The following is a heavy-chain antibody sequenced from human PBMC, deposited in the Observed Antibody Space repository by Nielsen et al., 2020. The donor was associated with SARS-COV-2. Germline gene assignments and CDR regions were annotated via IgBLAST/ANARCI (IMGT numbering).Heavy chain of an antibody. CDR2: IYSGGST. CDR3: ARVSRADSAPLFDY. D-gene: IGHD3-22*01. V-gene: IGHV3-53*01. Sequence: GGSLRLSCAASGFTVSSNYMSWVRQAPGKGLEWVSIIYSGGSTYYADSVKGRFTISRDNSKNTLYLQMKSLRAEDTAVYYCARVSRADSAPLFDYWGQGTLVTVSS. J-gene: IGHJ4*02. CDR1: GFTVSSNY.